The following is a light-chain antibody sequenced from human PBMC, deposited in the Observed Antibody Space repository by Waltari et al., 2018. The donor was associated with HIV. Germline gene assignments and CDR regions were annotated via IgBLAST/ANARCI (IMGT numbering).Light chain of an antibody. CDR2: GNN. CDR1: SSNIGAGYD. Sequence: QSVLTPPPSVSGAPGQRVTISCTGSSSNIGAGYDVPWYQQFPGTAPQLLIHGNNNRPSGVPDRFSGSKSGTSGSLAITGLQAEDEAVYFCQSFDGTLSAVLFGGGTKVTVL. V-gene: IGLV1-40*01. CDR3: QSFDGTLSAVL. J-gene: IGLJ2*01.